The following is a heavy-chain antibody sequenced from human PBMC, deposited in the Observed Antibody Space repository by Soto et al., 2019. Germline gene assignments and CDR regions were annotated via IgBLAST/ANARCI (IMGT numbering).Heavy chain of an antibody. Sequence: SVQVSCCASGYTFFSYGISWVGQAPLQGLEWMGWISAYNGNTNYDKKLQGRVIIITDTSTSTAYIELRNMMTDDNAAHYYARIHIVVLVAALDYWGQGTLVTVSS. V-gene: IGHV1-18*04. CDR2: ISAYNGNT. J-gene: IGHJ4*02. CDR3: ARIHIVVLVAALDY. D-gene: IGHD2-15*01. CDR1: GYTFFSYG.